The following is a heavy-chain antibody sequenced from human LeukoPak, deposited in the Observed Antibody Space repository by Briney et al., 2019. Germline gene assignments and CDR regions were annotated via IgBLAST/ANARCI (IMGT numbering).Heavy chain of an antibody. D-gene: IGHD6-19*01. CDR2: IYYSGST. CDR3: ARSGWISYYYYYGMDV. V-gene: IGHV4-61*01. J-gene: IGHJ6*02. Sequence: PETLSLTCTVSGGSVSSGSYYWSWIRQPPGKGLEWIGYIYYSGSTNYNPSLKSRVTISVDTSKNQFSLKLSSVTAADTAVYYCARSGWISYYYYYGMDVWGQGTTVTVSS. CDR1: GGSVSSGSYY.